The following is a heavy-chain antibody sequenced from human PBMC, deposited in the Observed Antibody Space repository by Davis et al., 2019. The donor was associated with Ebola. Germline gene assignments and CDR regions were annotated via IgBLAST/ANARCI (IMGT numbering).Heavy chain of an antibody. J-gene: IGHJ5*02. D-gene: IGHD5-24*01. CDR3: ARGWRWLQNGFDP. CDR2: IHCYWSST. V-gene: IGHV3-74*01. Sequence: GESLKISCAASGFTFSSYWMHWVRQAPGKGLVWVSRIHCYWSSTSYADSVKGRFPISRDNAKNTLYLQMNSLKAEDTAVYYCARGWRWLQNGFDPWGQGTLVTVSS. CDR1: GFTFSSYW.